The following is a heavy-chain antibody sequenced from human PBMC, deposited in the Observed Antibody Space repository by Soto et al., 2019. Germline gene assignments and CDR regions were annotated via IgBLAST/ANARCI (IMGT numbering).Heavy chain of an antibody. CDR3: ARDLDYYGSGSHYYYGMGV. V-gene: IGHV1-69*13. D-gene: IGHD3-10*01. Sequence: SVKVSCKASGGTFSRYAFSWVRQAPGQGLEWMGGIVPIYGTRGFAQKFQGRLTVTADEPTRTAYMELSSLRSEDTAVYYCARDLDYYGSGSHYYYGMGVWGQGTTVTVSS. J-gene: IGHJ6*02. CDR2: IVPIYGTR. CDR1: GGTFSRYA.